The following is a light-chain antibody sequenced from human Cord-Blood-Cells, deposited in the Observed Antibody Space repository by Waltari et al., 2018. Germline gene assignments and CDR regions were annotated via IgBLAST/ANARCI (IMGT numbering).Light chain of an antibody. J-gene: IGLJ2*01. V-gene: IGLV3-27*01. Sequence: SYELTQPSSVSVSPGQTARITSSGDVLAKKYARWFQQKPGQAPVLVIYKDSERPSGIPERFSGSSSGTTVTLTISGAQVEDEADYYCYSAADNNLVVFGGGTKLTVL. CDR1: VLAKKY. CDR3: YSAADNNLVV. CDR2: KDS.